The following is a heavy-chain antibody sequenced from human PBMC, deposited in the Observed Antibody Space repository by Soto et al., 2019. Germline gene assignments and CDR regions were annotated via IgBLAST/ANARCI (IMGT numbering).Heavy chain of an antibody. CDR2: VNPSGGHT. Sequence: QVQLMQSGAEVKKPGASVKVSCKASEDTFTDYYIHWVRQAPGQGLEWMGTVNPSGGHTTYAQHLLGRVTMTRDTSTSTLYMELTSLTSDDTAIYYCARGGHVVVVTAALDYWGQGTLVTVSS. V-gene: IGHV1-46*01. J-gene: IGHJ4*02. CDR3: ARGGHVVVVTAALDY. D-gene: IGHD2-21*02. CDR1: EDTFTDYY.